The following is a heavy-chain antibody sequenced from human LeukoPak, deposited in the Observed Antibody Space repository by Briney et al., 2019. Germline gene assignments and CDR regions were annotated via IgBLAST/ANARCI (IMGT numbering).Heavy chain of an antibody. D-gene: IGHD3-22*01. CDR1: GYTFTSYD. V-gene: IGHV1-18*01. J-gene: IGHJ4*02. CDR3: TRAPPGMTMMTDY. CDR2: VSTNDGNT. Sequence: ASVKVSCKASGYTFTSYDINWVRQATGQGLEWMGWVSTNDGNTVYAQRLQGRVTMTTDTSTSVAYMELTSLTSDDTAVYYCTRAPPGMTMMTDYWGQGTLVTVSS.